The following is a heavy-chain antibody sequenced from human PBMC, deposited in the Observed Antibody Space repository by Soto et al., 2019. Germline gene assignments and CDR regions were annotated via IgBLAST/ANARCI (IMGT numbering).Heavy chain of an antibody. V-gene: IGHV3-30*03. CDR2: ISYDGKQT. Sequence: VGSLRLSCGAPGVTFKDYGMHWVRQAPGKGLEWVAVISYDGKQTYYADSVKGRFTISKDKSKRTLFLQMNSLRVDDTAVYYCARDGWGSNWYFDLWGRGTLVTVSS. CDR1: GVTFKDYG. CDR3: ARDGWGSNWYFDL. D-gene: IGHD3-16*01. J-gene: IGHJ2*01.